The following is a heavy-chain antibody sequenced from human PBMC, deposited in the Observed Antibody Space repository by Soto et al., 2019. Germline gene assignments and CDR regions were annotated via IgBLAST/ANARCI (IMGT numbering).Heavy chain of an antibody. V-gene: IGHV1-18*01. CDR2: ISPYNDYT. CDR1: GYTFIRYG. CDR3: AGGGYYDNVWKKLNYYGLDV. J-gene: IGHJ6*02. D-gene: IGHD3-16*01. Sequence: QVQLVQSAAEVKKPGASVKVSCKASGYTFIRYGITWVRQAPGQGLEWVGWISPYNDYTEYAQKFHGRVTMTTDTTTKTVNMALRGLRSDDTAVYYWAGGGYYDNVWKKLNYYGLDVWGQGTTVTVSS.